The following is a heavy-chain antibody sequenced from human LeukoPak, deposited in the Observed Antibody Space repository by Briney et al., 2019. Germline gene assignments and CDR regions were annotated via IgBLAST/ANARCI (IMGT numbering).Heavy chain of an antibody. J-gene: IGHJ4*02. CDR1: GFTFSSYA. Sequence: GGSLRLSCAASGFTFSSYAMSWVRQAPGKGLEWVSGISGSGGSTYYAASVKGRFTLSRDNSKNTLYLQMNSLRAEDTAVYYCAKDYSSSAWYVFDYWAREPWSPSPQ. V-gene: IGHV3-23*01. CDR2: ISGSGGST. CDR3: AKDYSSSAWYVFDY. D-gene: IGHD6-19*01.